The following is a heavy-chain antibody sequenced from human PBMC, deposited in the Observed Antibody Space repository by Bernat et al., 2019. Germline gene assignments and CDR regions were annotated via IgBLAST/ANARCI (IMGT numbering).Heavy chain of an antibody. J-gene: IGHJ5*02. D-gene: IGHD4-17*01. Sequence: QVQLVQSGTEVKKPGASVKVSYKASGYTFTGYYMHWVRQAPGQGLEYMGWINPKSGDTHYTQNFQGRVTMTRDTSIRTVYMEVSRLRSDDTAVYFCARDPDVYGDSLTWFDTWGQGTLVAVSS. CDR2: INPKSGDT. CDR1: GYTFTGYY. V-gene: IGHV1-2*02. CDR3: ARDPDVYGDSLTWFDT.